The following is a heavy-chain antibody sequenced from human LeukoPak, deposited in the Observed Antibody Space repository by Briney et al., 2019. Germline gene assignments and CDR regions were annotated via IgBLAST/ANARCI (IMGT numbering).Heavy chain of an antibody. CDR1: GASFAGYS. CDR3: ARERVVSDYNWFDP. Sequence: PSETLSLTCAVHGASFAGYSWSWIRQSPGKGLEWIGEVNRVGCTIYNPSLKSRVNISIDTSTTQFSLRLSSVTVADTAVYFCARERVVSDYNWFDPWGQGTLVTVSS. V-gene: IGHV4-34*01. D-gene: IGHD6-25*01. J-gene: IGHJ5*02. CDR2: VNRVGCT.